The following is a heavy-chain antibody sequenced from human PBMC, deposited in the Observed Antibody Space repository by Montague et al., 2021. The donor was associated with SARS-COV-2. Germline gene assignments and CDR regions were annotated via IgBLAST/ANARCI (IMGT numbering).Heavy chain of an antibody. Sequence: PALVKPTQTLTLTCTFSGFSLSTSGVCVSWIRQPPGKALEWLARIDWDDDQYYSTSLKTRLTISKDISKNQVVLTMTNMDPVDTATYYCARTYYGGRPFDYWGQGTLVTVSS. V-gene: IGHV2-70*11. CDR3: ARTYYGGRPFDY. D-gene: IGHD4-23*01. CDR1: GFSLSTSGVC. J-gene: IGHJ4*02. CDR2: IDWDDDQ.